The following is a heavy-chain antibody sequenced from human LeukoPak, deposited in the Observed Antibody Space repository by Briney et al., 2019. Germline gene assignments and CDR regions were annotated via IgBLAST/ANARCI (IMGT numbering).Heavy chain of an antibody. D-gene: IGHD6-19*01. V-gene: IGHV1-8*01. J-gene: IGHJ4*02. CDR1: GYTFTSYD. Sequence: GASVKVSRKASGYTFTSYDINWVRQATGQGLEWMGWMNPNSGNTGYAQKFQGRVTMTRNTSISTAYMELSSLRSEDTAVYYCARGVSGRRIKTRYYFDYWGQGTLVTVSS. CDR2: MNPNSGNT. CDR3: ARGVSGRRIKTRYYFDY.